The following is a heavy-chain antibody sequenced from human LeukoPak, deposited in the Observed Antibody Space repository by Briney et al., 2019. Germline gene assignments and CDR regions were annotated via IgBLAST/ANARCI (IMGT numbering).Heavy chain of an antibody. D-gene: IGHD3-10*01. J-gene: IGHJ3*02. CDR3: ARSDGYGLVGI. CDR1: GGSFSGY. Sequence: SETLSLTCGVYGGSFSGYWSWIRQAPGKGLEWIGEIKHSGSTNYNPSLKSRVIIMIDTPKNHFSLTLSSVTAADTAVYYCARSDGYGLVGIWGQGTMVTVSS. CDR2: IKHSGST. V-gene: IGHV4-34*01.